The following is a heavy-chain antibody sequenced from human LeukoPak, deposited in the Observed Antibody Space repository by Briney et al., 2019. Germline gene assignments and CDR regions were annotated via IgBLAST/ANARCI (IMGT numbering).Heavy chain of an antibody. CDR3: ATIRRVYCGGDCFSDYFDY. J-gene: IGHJ4*02. CDR1: GGSISSYY. Sequence: SETLSLTCTVSGGSISSYYWSWIRQPPGKGLEWIGYIYHSGSTTYNPSLKSRVTISLDTSKNQISLNLSSVTAADTAVYYCATIRRVYCGGDCFSDYFDYWGQGTLVTVSS. V-gene: IGHV4-59*01. D-gene: IGHD2-21*01. CDR2: IYHSGST.